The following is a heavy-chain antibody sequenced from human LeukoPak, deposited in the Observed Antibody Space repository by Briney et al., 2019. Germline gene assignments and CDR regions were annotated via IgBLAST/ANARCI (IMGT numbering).Heavy chain of an antibody. CDR1: GFTFSNHG. CDR2: ISSTSTDI. D-gene: IGHD3-10*01. V-gene: IGHV3-21*05. J-gene: IGHJ4*02. Sequence: GGSLRLSCTASGFTFSNHGMNWVRQAPGKGLEWISYISSTSTDIYYVDSVKGRFTISRDNAKNSLYWQMNSLRPEDTSIYYCARRGPYFDYWGQGILVTVSS. CDR3: ARRGPYFDY.